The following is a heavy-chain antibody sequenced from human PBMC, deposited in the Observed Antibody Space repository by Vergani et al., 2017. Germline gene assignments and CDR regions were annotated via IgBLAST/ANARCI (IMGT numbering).Heavy chain of an antibody. V-gene: IGHV5-51*01. J-gene: IGHJ4*02. CDR1: GYSFTNYW. D-gene: IGHD3-22*01. CDR3: ARLHGRDSIVSKYFDY. CDR2: IHPADSDT. Sequence: EVQLVQSGAEVKKPGESLKISCQISGYSFTNYWIGWVRQMPGQGLELMGIIHPADSDTSYSPSFQGQVIIAVDKSISTAYLQRSSLRASESAMYYCARLHGRDSIVSKYFDYWGQGTLVTVSS.